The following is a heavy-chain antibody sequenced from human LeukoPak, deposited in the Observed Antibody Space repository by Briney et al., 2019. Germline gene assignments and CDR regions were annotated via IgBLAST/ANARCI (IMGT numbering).Heavy chain of an antibody. V-gene: IGHV4-39*01. Sequence: PSETLSLTCTVSGGSISSGGYYWGWIRRPPGKRLEWIGSMYYSGTTYYNPSLKSRVTISVDTSKNQFSLKLSSVTAADTAVYYCARHRYRSGSDWIDPWGQGTLVTVSS. J-gene: IGHJ5*02. CDR1: GGSISSGGYY. CDR2: MYYSGTT. D-gene: IGHD1-26*01. CDR3: ARHRYRSGSDWIDP.